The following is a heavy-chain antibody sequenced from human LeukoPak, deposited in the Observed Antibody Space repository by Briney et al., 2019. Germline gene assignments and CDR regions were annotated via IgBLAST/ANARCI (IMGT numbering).Heavy chain of an antibody. J-gene: IGHJ4*02. D-gene: IGHD1-1*01. CDR3: ARDDNWNG. Sequence: GGSLRLSCAASGFTFSSYAMHWVRQAPGKGLEWVAVISYDGSNKYYADSVKGRFTISRDNAKNSLYLQMNSLRAEDTAVYYCARDDNWNGWGQGTLVTVSS. CDR2: ISYDGSNK. V-gene: IGHV3-30-3*01. CDR1: GFTFSSYA.